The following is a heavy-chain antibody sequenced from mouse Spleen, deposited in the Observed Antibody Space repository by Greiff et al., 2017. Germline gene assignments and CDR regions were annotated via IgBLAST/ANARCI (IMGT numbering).Heavy chain of an antibody. D-gene: IGHD2-3*01. J-gene: IGHJ2*01. Sequence: EVKVVESGGGLVKPGGSLKLSCAASGFTFSSYGMSWVRQTPEKRLEWVATISGGGSYTYYPDSVKGRFTISRDNAKNNLYLQMSSLRSEDTALYYCARRGIYDGYPFDYWGQGTTLTVSS. CDR1: GFTFSSYG. CDR2: ISGGGSYT. V-gene: IGHV5-9-2*01. CDR3: ARRGIYDGYPFDY.